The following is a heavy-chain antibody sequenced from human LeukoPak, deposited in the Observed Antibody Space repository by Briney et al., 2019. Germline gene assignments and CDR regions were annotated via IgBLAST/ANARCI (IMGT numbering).Heavy chain of an antibody. CDR3: AKVGLELPSGMDV. D-gene: IGHD1-7*01. J-gene: IGHJ6*02. CDR2: ISYDGGNK. V-gene: IGHV3-30*18. CDR1: GFTFSSYG. Sequence: GRSLRLSCAASGFTFSSYGMHWVRQAPGKGLEWVAVISYDGGNKYYADSVKGRFTISRDNSKNTLYLQMNSLRAEDTAVYYCAKVGLELPSGMDVWGQGTTVTVSS.